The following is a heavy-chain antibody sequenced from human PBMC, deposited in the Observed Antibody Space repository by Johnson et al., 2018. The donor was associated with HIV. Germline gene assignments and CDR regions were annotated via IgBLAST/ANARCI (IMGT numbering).Heavy chain of an antibody. Sequence: MQLVESGGGLVKPGGSLRLSCAASGFTFSNAWMSWVRQAPGKGLEWVGRVKSKTDGGTTDYTAPVKGRFTISRDDSKNTLYLQMNSLKTEDTAVYYCTTGQLGGASDIWGQGTMVTVSS. J-gene: IGHJ3*02. CDR1: GFTFSNAW. V-gene: IGHV3-15*01. D-gene: IGHD6-13*01. CDR2: VKSKTDGGTT. CDR3: TTGQLGGASDI.